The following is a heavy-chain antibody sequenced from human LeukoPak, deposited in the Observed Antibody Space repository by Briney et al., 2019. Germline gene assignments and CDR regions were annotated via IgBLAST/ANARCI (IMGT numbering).Heavy chain of an antibody. CDR2: IYYSGST. CDR3: ARLYYYDSSGYSDAFDI. J-gene: IGHJ3*02. D-gene: IGHD3-22*01. V-gene: IGHV4-61*08. Sequence: SQTLSLTCTVSGGSISSGGYYWSWIRQPPGKGLEWIGYIYYSGSTNYNPSLKSRVTISVDTSKNQFSLKLSSVTAADTAVYYCARLYYYDSSGYSDAFDIWGQGTMVTVSS. CDR1: GGSISSGGYY.